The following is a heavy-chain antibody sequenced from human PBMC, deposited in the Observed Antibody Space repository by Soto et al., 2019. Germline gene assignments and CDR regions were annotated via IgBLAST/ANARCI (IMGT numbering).Heavy chain of an antibody. CDR3: ARAFCSTTSCYHYYDYGMDV. J-gene: IGHJ6*02. V-gene: IGHV1-69*13. Sequence: ASVNVSCKASGGTFSSYAIGWVRQAPGQGLEWMGGIIPIFGTANHAQKFQGRVTITADESTSTAYMELSSLRSEDTAVYYCARAFCSTTSCYHYYDYGMDVWG. CDR1: GGTFSSYA. CDR2: IIPIFGTA. D-gene: IGHD2-2*01.